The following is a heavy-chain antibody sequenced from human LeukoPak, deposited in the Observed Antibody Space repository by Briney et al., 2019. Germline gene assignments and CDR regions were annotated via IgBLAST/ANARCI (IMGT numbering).Heavy chain of an antibody. V-gene: IGHV4-39*01. Sequence: NPSDTVSLICTVCGDPISRSTYYGRWIPKPRGKGLEWIGSIYYRGGTYYNPSLQSRVTISVDTSKNQFSLKLSSVTAADTAVYYCARRLAAAGLDYFDYWGQGTLVTVSS. CDR2: IYYRGGT. D-gene: IGHD6-13*01. CDR3: ARRLAAAGLDYFDY. CDR1: GDPISRSTYY. J-gene: IGHJ4*02.